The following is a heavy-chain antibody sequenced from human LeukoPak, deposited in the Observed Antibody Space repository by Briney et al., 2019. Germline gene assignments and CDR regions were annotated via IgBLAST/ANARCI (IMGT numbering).Heavy chain of an antibody. D-gene: IGHD3-10*02. V-gene: IGHV3-74*01. CDR3: ARDRYYVPDY. J-gene: IGHJ4*02. CDR2: ITSDGRTT. CDR1: GFTFSSYG. Sequence: GGSLRLSCAASGFTFSSYGMSWVRQAPGKGLVWVSRITSDGRTTIYADSVKGRFSISRDNAKNTLYLQMNSLRAEDTAVYYCARDRYYVPDYWGQGTLVTVSS.